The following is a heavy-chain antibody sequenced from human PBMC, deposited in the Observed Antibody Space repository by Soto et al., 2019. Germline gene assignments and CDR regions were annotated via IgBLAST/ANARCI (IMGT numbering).Heavy chain of an antibody. CDR2: ISYDGSYK. CDR3: AKGPFSVTIAGMDG. CDR1: GFTVSGYY. Sequence: GGSMSLSCAASGFTVSGYYIHWVRQAPGKGLEWVAIISYDGSYKDYADSVRGRFTVSRDNSNNTLSLQMSSLRVEDTAMYYCAKGPFSVTIAGMDGWGQGTTVTVSS. V-gene: IGHV3-30*18. D-gene: IGHD4-17*01. J-gene: IGHJ6*02.